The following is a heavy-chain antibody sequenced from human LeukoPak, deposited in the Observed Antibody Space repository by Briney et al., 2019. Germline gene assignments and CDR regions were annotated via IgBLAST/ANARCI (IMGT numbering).Heavy chain of an antibody. V-gene: IGHV3-23*01. CDR1: GFTFSTYA. J-gene: IGHJ5*02. D-gene: IGHD6-19*01. Sequence: GGSLRLSCAASGFTFSTYAMSWVRQAPGKGLEWVSGLSGSGSSAYYADSVKGRFTISRDNAKNSLYLQMNSLRAEDTAIYYCARESAVAGSSYNWFDPWGQGTLVTVSS. CDR3: ARESAVAGSSYNWFDP. CDR2: LSGSGSSA.